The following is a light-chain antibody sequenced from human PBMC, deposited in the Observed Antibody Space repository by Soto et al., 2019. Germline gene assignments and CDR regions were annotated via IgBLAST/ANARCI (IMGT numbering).Light chain of an antibody. J-gene: IGKJ1*01. Sequence: EIVMTQSPATLSVSPGGRATLSCRASQSVSSYLAWYQQKPGQAPRLLIYDASNRATGIPDRITGSGSGTDFTLTISRLEPEDFAVYYCQQYNNWPPWTFGQGTKVDIK. V-gene: IGKV3D-15*01. CDR1: QSVSSY. CDR3: QQYNNWPPWT. CDR2: DAS.